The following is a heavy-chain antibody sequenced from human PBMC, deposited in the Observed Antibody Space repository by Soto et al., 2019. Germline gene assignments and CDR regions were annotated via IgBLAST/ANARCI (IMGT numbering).Heavy chain of an antibody. CDR3: ARAVTIFGVGDYYMDV. V-gene: IGHV5-51*01. CDR1: GYSFTSYW. D-gene: IGHD3-3*01. J-gene: IGHJ6*03. CDR2: IYPGDSDT. Sequence: GESLKISCKGSGYSFTSYWIGWVRQMPGKGLEWMGIIYPGDSDTRYSPSFQGQVTISADKSISTAYLQWSSLKASDTAMYYCARAVTIFGVGDYYMDVWGKGTTVTVSS.